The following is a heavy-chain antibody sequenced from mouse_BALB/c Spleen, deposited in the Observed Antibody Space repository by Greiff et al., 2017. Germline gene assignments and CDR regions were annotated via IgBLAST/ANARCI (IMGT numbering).Heavy chain of an antibody. D-gene: IGHD1-1*01. V-gene: IGHV1-77*01. CDR3: ATPFITTAFAC. CDR2: IYPGSGNT. J-gene: IGHJ3*01. CDR1: GYTFTDYY. Sequence: VQLQQSGAELARPGASVKLSCKASGYTFTDYYINWVKQRTGQGLEWIGEIYPGSGNTYYNEKFKGKATLTADKSSSTAYMQLSSLTSEDSAVYFCATPFITTAFACWGQGTLVTVSA.